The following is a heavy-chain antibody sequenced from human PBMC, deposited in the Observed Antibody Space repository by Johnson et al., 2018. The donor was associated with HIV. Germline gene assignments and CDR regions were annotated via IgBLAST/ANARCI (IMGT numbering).Heavy chain of an antibody. Sequence: QVQLVESGGGVVQPGRSLRLSCAASGFTFSSYAMHWVRQAPGKGLEWVAVISYDGSNKYYADSVKGLFTISRDNVNNSVFLLLNSLRVEDTAVYFCARAHLIFPKNAFDIWGQGTMVSVSS. V-gene: IGHV3-30*14. CDR3: ARAHLIFPKNAFDI. J-gene: IGHJ3*02. CDR2: ISYDGSNK. CDR1: GFTFSSYA. D-gene: IGHD2-8*01.